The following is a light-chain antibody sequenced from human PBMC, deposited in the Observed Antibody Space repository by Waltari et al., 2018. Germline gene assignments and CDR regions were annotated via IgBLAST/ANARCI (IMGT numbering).Light chain of an antibody. CDR2: GAS. Sequence: EIVMTQSPATLSVSPGERATLSCRASQSVSSTLAWYQQKPGQPPRVLIYGASTRATATPARFSGSGSGTEFTLAISSLQSEDFAVYYCQQYNIYWTFGQGTKVEIK. V-gene: IGKV3D-15*01. CDR1: QSVSST. CDR3: QQYNIYWT. J-gene: IGKJ1*01.